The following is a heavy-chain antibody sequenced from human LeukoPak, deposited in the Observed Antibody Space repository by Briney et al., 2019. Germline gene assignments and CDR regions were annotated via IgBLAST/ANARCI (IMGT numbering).Heavy chain of an antibody. CDR3: TRGAGYSSGWRYYFDY. V-gene: IGHV1-8*03. J-gene: IGHJ4*02. D-gene: IGHD6-19*01. CDR1: GYTFTSYD. Sequence: ALVKVSCKASGYTFTSYDINWVRQATGQGLEWMGWMNSNSGNTGYAQKFQGRVTITRNTSISTAYMELSSLRSEDTAVYYCTRGAGYSSGWRYYFDYWGQGTLVTVSS. CDR2: MNSNSGNT.